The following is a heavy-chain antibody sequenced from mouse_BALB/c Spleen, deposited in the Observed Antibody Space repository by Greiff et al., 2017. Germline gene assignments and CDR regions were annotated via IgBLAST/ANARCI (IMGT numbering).Heavy chain of an antibody. J-gene: IGHJ3*01. CDR2: ISSGGGST. CDR3: ARPYYGNSWFAY. D-gene: IGHD2-10*01. V-gene: IGHV5-12-1*01. Sequence: EVQGVESGGGLVKPGGSLKLSCAASGFAFSSYDMSWVRQTPEKRLEWVAYISSGGGSTYYPDTVKGRFTISRDNAKNTLYLQMSSLKSEDTAMYYCARPYYGNSWFAYWGQGTLVTVSA. CDR1: GFAFSSYD.